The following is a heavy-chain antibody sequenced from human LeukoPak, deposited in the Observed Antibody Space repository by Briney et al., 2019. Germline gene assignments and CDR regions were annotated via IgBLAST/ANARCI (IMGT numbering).Heavy chain of an antibody. D-gene: IGHD2-15*01. CDR3: AKGRCSGVGCDSFHS. CDR2: ISDDSSFT. V-gene: IGHV3-23*01. J-gene: IGHJ4*02. Sequence: GGSLRLSCVASGLRFRSYAMNWVHQAPGKGLECISTISDDSSFTYYADSVKGRSAISRDDSKNTLYLQMNNLKVEDTAVYYCAKGRCSGVGCDSFHSWGQGALVTVSS. CDR1: GLRFRSYA.